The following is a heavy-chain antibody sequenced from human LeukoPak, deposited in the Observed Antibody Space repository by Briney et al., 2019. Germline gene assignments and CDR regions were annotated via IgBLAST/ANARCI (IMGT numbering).Heavy chain of an antibody. V-gene: IGHV4-39*02. D-gene: IGHD2-2*01. CDR2: IYYSGST. Sequence: SETLSLTCTVSVGSISNSSDHWGRIRRPPAKGLEWIWCIYYSGSTHYNPSLKSRLTIPLDKSKHHFCLKLSSVAAADTAVYYCARDPPYCSSTSCLFDPWGQGTLVTVSS. CDR3: ARDPPYCSSTSCLFDP. CDR1: VGSISNSSDH. J-gene: IGHJ5*02.